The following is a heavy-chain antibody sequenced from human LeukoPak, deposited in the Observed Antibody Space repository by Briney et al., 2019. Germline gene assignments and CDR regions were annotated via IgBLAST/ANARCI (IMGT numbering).Heavy chain of an antibody. CDR3: AKDPSPLYYEVDY. D-gene: IGHD3-22*01. V-gene: IGHV3-23*01. CDR2: ISGSGGSA. CDR1: GFTFSSYA. Sequence: PGGSLRLSCAASGFTFSSYAMSWVRQAPGKGLEWVSAISGSGGSAYYADSVKGRFTISRGNSKNTLYLQMNSLRAEDTAVYYCAKDPSPLYYEVDYWGQGTLVTVSS. J-gene: IGHJ4*02.